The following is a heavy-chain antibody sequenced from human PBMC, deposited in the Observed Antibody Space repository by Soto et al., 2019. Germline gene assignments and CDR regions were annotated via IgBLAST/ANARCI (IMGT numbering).Heavy chain of an antibody. CDR2: IIPIVGTA. J-gene: IGHJ4*02. V-gene: IGHV1-69*13. CDR1: GGTFSSYS. D-gene: IGHD3-3*01. Sequence: ASVNVSCKSSGGTFSSYSISWVRQAPGQGLECVGWIIPIVGTANYAQKFQGRVTITADASTSTAYMELSSLRSEDTAVYYCASGNYDFWSGYYAPFDYWGQGTLVTVSS. CDR3: ASGNYDFWSGYYAPFDY.